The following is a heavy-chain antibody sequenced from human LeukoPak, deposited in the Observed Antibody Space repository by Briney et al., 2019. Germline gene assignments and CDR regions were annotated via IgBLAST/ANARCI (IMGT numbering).Heavy chain of an antibody. CDR1: GYTFTSYA. Sequence: AASVTVSCKASGYTFTSYAMNWVRQAPGQGLEWMGWINTNTGNPTYAQGFTGRFVFSLDTSVSTAYLQISSLKAEDTAVYYCARRRVRNSSGSEELLFDPWGQGTLVTVSS. D-gene: IGHD6-19*01. CDR3: ARRRVRNSSGSEELLFDP. J-gene: IGHJ5*02. CDR2: INTNTGNP. V-gene: IGHV7-4-1*02.